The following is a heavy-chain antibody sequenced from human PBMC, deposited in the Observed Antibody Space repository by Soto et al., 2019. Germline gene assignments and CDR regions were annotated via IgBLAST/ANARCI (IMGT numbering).Heavy chain of an antibody. D-gene: IGHD6-13*01. Sequence: QVQLVQSGAEVKKPGSSVKVSCKASGGTFNNYAVTWVRQAPGQGLEWMGGIIPILGTPKYAKRFEGRVTITADTSTSTAYMELSSLRSDDTAVYYCASSYGTSWYGDYWGQGTLVTVSS. CDR2: IIPILGTP. CDR1: GGTFNNYA. J-gene: IGHJ4*02. CDR3: ASSYGTSWYGDY. V-gene: IGHV1-69*06.